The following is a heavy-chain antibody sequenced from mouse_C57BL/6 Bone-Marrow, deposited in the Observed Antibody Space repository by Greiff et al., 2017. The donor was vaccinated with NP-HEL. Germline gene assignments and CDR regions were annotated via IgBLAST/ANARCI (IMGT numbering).Heavy chain of an antibody. D-gene: IGHD4-1*01. V-gene: IGHV1-81*01. CDR3: ARSGGTKFAY. Sequence: VKLQESGAELARPGASVKLSCKASGYTFTSYGISWVKQRTGQGLEWIGEIYPRSGNTYYNEKFKGKATLTADKSSSTAYMELRSLTSEDSAVYFCARSGGTKFAYWGQGTLVTVSA. CDR2: IYPRSGNT. CDR1: GYTFTSYG. J-gene: IGHJ3*01.